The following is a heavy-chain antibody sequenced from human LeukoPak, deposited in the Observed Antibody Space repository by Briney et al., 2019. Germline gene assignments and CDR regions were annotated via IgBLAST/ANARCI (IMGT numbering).Heavy chain of an antibody. Sequence: ASVKVSCKASGYTFTSYDINWVRQATGQGPEWMGWMNPNSGNTGYAQKFQGRVTITRNTSISTAYMELSSLRSEDTAVYYCARRGIAARQGGFDYWGQGTLVTVSS. D-gene: IGHD6-6*01. V-gene: IGHV1-8*03. CDR3: ARRGIAARQGGFDY. CDR2: MNPNSGNT. CDR1: GYTFTSYD. J-gene: IGHJ4*02.